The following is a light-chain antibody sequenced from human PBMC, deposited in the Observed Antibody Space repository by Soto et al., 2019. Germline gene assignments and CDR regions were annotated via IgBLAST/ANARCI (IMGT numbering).Light chain of an antibody. V-gene: IGKV3-20*01. CDR2: GAS. CDR3: HQYTSSPWT. J-gene: IGKJ1*01. Sequence: EIELTQSRGSLSLSLGDRVTLTCRASQSVPGNFLAWFQQKPGQAHMLLIYGASSRAPAIPDRFRGSGSGTEFTLTISRLEPEDFATYYCHQYTSSPWTLGQGTRVETK. CDR1: QSVPGNF.